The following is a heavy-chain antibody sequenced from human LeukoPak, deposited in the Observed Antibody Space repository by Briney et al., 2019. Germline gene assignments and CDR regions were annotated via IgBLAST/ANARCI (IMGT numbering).Heavy chain of an antibody. CDR2: FDPEDGET. Sequence: ASVKVSCKVSGYTLTELSMHWVRQAPGKGLEWMGGFDPEDGETIYAQKFQGRVTITTDESTSTAYMELSSLGSEDTAMYYCARVFARGGEISGSYYYYWGQGTLVTVSS. J-gene: IGHJ4*02. CDR1: GYTLTELS. CDR3: ARVFARGGEISGSYYYY. D-gene: IGHD1-26*01. V-gene: IGHV1-24*01.